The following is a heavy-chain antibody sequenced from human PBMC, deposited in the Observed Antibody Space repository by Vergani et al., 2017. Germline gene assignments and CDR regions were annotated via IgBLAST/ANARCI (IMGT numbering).Heavy chain of an antibody. J-gene: IGHJ5*02. V-gene: IGHV3-23*04. CDR3: ARDRGEYSSGWHVGWFDP. CDR1: GFTFSSYA. D-gene: IGHD6-19*01. CDR2: ISGSGGST. Sequence: VQLVESGGGVVQPGGSLRLSCAASGFTFSSYAMSWVRQAPGKGLEWVSAISGSGGSTYYADSVKGRFTISRDNSKNTLYLQMNSLRAEDTAVYYCARDRGEYSSGWHVGWFDPWGQGTLVTVSS.